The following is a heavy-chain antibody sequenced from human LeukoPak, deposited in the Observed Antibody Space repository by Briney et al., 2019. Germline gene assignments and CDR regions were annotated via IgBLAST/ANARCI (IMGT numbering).Heavy chain of an antibody. CDR3: ATYSYGSYYFDY. CDR2: ISGSGGST. J-gene: IGHJ4*02. D-gene: IGHD5-18*01. CDR1: GFTFSSYA. V-gene: IGHV3-23*01. Sequence: GGSLRLSCAASGFTFSSYAMSWVRQAPGKGLEWVSAISGSGGSTYYADSVKGRFTISRDNSKNTLYLQMNSLRAEDTAVYYCATYSYGSYYFDYWGQGTLVTVSS.